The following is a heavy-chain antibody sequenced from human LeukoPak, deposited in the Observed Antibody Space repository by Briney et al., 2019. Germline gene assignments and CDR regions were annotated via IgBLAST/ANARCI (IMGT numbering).Heavy chain of an antibody. V-gene: IGHV3-53*01. Sequence: GGSLRLSCAASGFTVSSNYMSWVRQAPGKGLEWDSVIYSGGNTYYADSVRGRFTISRDDSKNTLYPQMNSLRAEDTAVYYCARGARGGILLGATDYWGQGTLVTVSS. CDR2: IYSGGNT. CDR3: ARGARGGILLGATDY. D-gene: IGHD1-26*01. J-gene: IGHJ4*02. CDR1: GFTVSSNY.